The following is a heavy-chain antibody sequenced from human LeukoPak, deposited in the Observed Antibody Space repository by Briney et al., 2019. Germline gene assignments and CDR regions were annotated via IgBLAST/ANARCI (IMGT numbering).Heavy chain of an antibody. Sequence: GGSLRLSCAASGFTFSSYSMNWVRQAPGKGLEWVSSTSSSSSYIYYADSVKGRFTISRDNAKNSLYLQMNSLRAEDTAVYYCARGLIEIRFLEWLPGRGYGMDVWGQGTTVTVSS. D-gene: IGHD3-3*01. CDR1: GFTFSSYS. CDR2: TSSSSSYI. V-gene: IGHV3-21*01. J-gene: IGHJ6*02. CDR3: ARGLIEIRFLEWLPGRGYGMDV.